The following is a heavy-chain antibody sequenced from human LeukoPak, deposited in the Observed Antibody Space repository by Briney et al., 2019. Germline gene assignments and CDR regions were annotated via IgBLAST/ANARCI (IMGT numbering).Heavy chain of an antibody. CDR1: GFPFSGYS. Sequence: GGSLRLSCAGPGFPFSGYSMNWVRQTPGKGLEWVSSIIILSGSTYYAESVKGRFTVSRDNAQNLLHLQMNSLRVEDTAIYYCAREFEYSTSGAGYWGQGTLVTVSS. D-gene: IGHD6-6*01. V-gene: IGHV3-21*01. CDR2: IIILSGST. CDR3: AREFEYSTSGAGY. J-gene: IGHJ4*02.